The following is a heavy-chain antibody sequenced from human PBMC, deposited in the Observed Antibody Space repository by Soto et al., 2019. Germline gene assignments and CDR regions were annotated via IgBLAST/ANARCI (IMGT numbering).Heavy chain of an antibody. CDR3: ARDPKNYDSSGSTFDY. J-gene: IGHJ4*02. CDR2: IIPILGIA. D-gene: IGHD3-22*01. V-gene: IGHV1-69*08. Sequence: QVQLVQSGAEVKKPGSSVKVSCKASGGTFSSYTISWVRQAPGQGLEWMGRIIPILGIANYAQKFQGRVTITADKSTSTAYMELSSLRSEDTAVYYCARDPKNYDSSGSTFDYWGQGTLVTVSS. CDR1: GGTFSSYT.